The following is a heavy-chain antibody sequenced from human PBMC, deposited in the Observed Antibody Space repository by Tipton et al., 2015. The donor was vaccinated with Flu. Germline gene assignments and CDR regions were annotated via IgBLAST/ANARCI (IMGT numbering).Heavy chain of an antibody. CDR2: ISHSGRT. D-gene: IGHD3-10*02. CDR3: ARHTGDSVRGVIDY. CDR1: GDSISSDYY. J-gene: IGHJ4*02. V-gene: IGHV4-38-2*01. Sequence: LRLSCAVSGDSISSDYYWGWIRQPPGKGLEWIGCISHSGRTYYNPSLKSRVTISVDTAKNQFSQRLSSVTAADTAVYYCARHTGDSVRGVIDYWGQGTLVTVSS.